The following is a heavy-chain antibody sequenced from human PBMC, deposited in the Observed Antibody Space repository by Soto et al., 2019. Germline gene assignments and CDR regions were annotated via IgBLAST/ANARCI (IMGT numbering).Heavy chain of an antibody. CDR1: GCTIRSYD. Sequence: SETQSLTCTVSGCTIRSYDWSWIRQPPGKGLEWIGYIYYSGSTNYNPSLKSRVTISVDTSKNQFSLKLSSVTAADTAVYYCARFSRGYCSGGSCYSLDYWGQGTLVTVSS. J-gene: IGHJ4*02. CDR2: IYYSGST. CDR3: ARFSRGYCSGGSCYSLDY. V-gene: IGHV4-59*08. D-gene: IGHD2-15*01.